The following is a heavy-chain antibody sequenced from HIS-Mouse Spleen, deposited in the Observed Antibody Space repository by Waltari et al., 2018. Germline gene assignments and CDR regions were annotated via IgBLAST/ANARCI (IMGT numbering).Heavy chain of an antibody. J-gene: IGHJ5*02. D-gene: IGHD3-3*01. CDR2: IYYSGST. CDR1: GGSIRSSSYY. CDR3: ARARNYDFWSGYTPWFDP. Sequence: QLQLQESGPGLVKPSETLSLTCTVSGGSIRSSSYYWGWIRQPPGQGLEGIGSIYYSGSTYYNPSLKSRVTISVDTSKNQFSLKLSSVTAADTAVYYCARARNYDFWSGYTPWFDPWGQGTLVTVSS. V-gene: IGHV4-39*07.